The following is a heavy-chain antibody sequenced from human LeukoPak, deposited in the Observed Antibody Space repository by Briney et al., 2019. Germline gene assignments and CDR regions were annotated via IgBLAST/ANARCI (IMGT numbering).Heavy chain of an antibody. V-gene: IGHV3-30-3*01. D-gene: IGHD5-18*01. CDR2: ISYDGSNK. CDR3: ARSPNSYPPLGY. Sequence: LSGGSLRLSCAASGFTFSSYAMHWVRQAPGKGLEWVAVISYDGSNKYYADSVKGRFTISRDNSKNTLYLQMNSLRAKDTAVYYCARSPNSYPPLGYWGQGTLVTVSS. CDR1: GFTFSSYA. J-gene: IGHJ4*02.